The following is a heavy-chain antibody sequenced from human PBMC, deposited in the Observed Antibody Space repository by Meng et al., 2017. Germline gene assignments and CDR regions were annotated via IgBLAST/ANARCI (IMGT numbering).Heavy chain of an antibody. CDR2: INPNSGGT. J-gene: IGHJ4*02. Sequence: QLQLGQAGAEVKKPGASVKVSCKSSGYTFTGYYMHWVRQAPGQGLEWMGRINPNSGGTNYAQKFQGRVTMTRNTSISTDYMELSRLRSDDTAVYYCARSERYVLGFDYWGQGTLVTVSS. CDR3: ARSERYVLGFDY. D-gene: IGHD3-16*01. V-gene: IGHV1-2*06. CDR1: GYTFTGYY.